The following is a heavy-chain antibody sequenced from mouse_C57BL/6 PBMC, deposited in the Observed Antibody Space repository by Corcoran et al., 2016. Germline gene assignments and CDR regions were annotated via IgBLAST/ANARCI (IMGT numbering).Heavy chain of an antibody. CDR3: GRPAQAWAMVY. CDR1: GYTFTDYY. CDR2: IFSGSHST. Sequence: QVQLQQSGPELVKPGASVKISCKASGYTFTDYYINWVKQRPGQGLEWIGWIFSGSHSTYYNEKFKGKATLTVDKSSSIAYMLLSSLTSEDSAVYCGGRPAQAWAMVYWGQGTAVTVSS. V-gene: IGHV1-75*01. J-gene: IGHJ4*01. D-gene: IGHD3-2*02.